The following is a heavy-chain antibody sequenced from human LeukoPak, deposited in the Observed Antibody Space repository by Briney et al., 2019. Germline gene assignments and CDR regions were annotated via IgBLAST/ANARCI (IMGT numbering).Heavy chain of an antibody. CDR3: AKDPAERRNPPVYYFDY. Sequence: GGSLRLSCAASGFTFSSYGMHWVRQAPGKGLEWVAFIRYDGSNKYYADSVKGRFTISRDNSKNTLYLQMNSLRAEDTAAYYCAKDPAERRNPPVYYFDYWGQGTLVTVSS. V-gene: IGHV3-30*02. CDR1: GFTFSSYG. CDR2: IRYDGSNK. J-gene: IGHJ4*02.